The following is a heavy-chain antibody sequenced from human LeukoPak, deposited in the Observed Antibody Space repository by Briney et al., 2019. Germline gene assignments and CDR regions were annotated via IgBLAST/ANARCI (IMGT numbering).Heavy chain of an antibody. CDR3: ARAAGIAAANNWFDP. CDR2: TYYRSKWYN. Sequence: SQTLSLTCAISVDSVSSNSAAWNWIRQSPSRGLEWLGRTYYRSKWYNDYAVSVKSRITINPDTSKNQFSLQLNSVTPEDTAVYYCARAAGIAAANNWFDPWGQGTLVTVSS. D-gene: IGHD6-13*01. CDR1: VDSVSSNSAA. V-gene: IGHV6-1*01. J-gene: IGHJ5*02.